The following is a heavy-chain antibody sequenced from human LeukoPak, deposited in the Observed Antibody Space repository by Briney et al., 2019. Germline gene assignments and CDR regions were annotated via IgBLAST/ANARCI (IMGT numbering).Heavy chain of an antibody. Sequence: GGSLRLSCAASGFTFSSYAMSWVRQAPGKGLVWVSRINSDGSSTSYADSVKGRFTISRDDAKNTLYLQMNSLRAEDTAVHYCASGKRRRRDGYNSFDYWGQGTLVTVSS. J-gene: IGHJ4*02. D-gene: IGHD5-24*01. CDR2: INSDGSST. CDR1: GFTFSSYA. CDR3: ASGKRRRRDGYNSFDY. V-gene: IGHV3-74*01.